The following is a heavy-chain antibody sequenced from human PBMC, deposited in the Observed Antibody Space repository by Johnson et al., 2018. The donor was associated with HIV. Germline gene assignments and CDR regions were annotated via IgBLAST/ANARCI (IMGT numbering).Heavy chain of an antibody. CDR2: IKSKTDGGTT. Sequence: VQLVESGGGLVKPGGSLRLSCAASGFTFSNAWMSLVRQAPGKGLEWVGRIKSKTDGGTTDYAAPVKGRFTISRDDSKNTLYLQMNSLKTEDTAVYYCTTDLVPAAKEPVVVGGAFDIWGQGTMVTVSS. CDR1: GFTFSNAW. D-gene: IGHD2-2*01. V-gene: IGHV3-15*01. J-gene: IGHJ3*02. CDR3: TTDLVPAAKEPVVVGGAFDI.